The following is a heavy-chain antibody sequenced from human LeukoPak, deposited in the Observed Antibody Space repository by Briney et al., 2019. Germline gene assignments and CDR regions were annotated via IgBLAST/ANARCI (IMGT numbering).Heavy chain of an antibody. J-gene: IGHJ1*01. V-gene: IGHV4-34*01. CDR2: INHSGST. Sequence: MTSETLSLTCAVYGGSFSGYYWSWIRQPPGKGLEWIGEINHSGSTNYNPSLKSRVTISVDTSKNQFSLKLSSVTAADTAVYYCARMGYYYDSSGYWEYFQHWGQGTLVTVSS. D-gene: IGHD3-22*01. CDR3: ARMGYYYDSSGYWEYFQH. CDR1: GGSFSGYY.